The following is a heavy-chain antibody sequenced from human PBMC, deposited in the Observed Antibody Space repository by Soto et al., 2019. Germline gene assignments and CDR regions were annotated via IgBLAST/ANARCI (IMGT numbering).Heavy chain of an antibody. D-gene: IGHD3-10*01. CDR3: ARHTGAMVRGVIIKGAFDI. J-gene: IGHJ3*02. CDR1: GGSISSSSYY. Sequence: SETLSLTCTVSGGSISSSSYYWGWIRQPPGKGLEWIGSIYYSGSTYYNPSLKSRVTISVDTSKNQFSLKLSSVTAADTAVYYCARHTGAMVRGVIIKGAFDIWGQGTMVTVSS. CDR2: IYYSGST. V-gene: IGHV4-39*01.